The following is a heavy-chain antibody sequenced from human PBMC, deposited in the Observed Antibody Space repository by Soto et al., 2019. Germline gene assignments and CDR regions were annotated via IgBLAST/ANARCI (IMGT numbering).Heavy chain of an antibody. CDR3: ARTYDCWSGSGQYYYGMDV. V-gene: IGHV4-4*07. CDR1: GGSISSYY. J-gene: IGHJ6*02. CDR2: IYTSGST. D-gene: IGHD3-3*01. Sequence: PSETLSLTCTVSGGSISSYYWSWIRQPAGKGLEWIGRIYTSGSTNYNPSLKSRVTMSVDTSKNQFSLKLSSVTAADTAVYYCARTYDCWSGSGQYYYGMDVWGQGTTVTVSS.